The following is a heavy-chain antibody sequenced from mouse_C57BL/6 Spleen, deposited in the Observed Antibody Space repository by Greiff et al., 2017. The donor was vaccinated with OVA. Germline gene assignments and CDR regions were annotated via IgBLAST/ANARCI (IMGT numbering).Heavy chain of an antibody. CDR3: ARDYGSSYGWYFDV. V-gene: IGHV14-3*01. Sequence: EVQGVESVAELVRPGASVKLSCTASGFNIKNTYMHWVKQRPEQGLEWIGRIDPANGNTKYAPKFQGKATITADTSSNTAYLQLSSLTSEDTAIYYGARDYGSSYGWYFDVWGTGTTVTVSS. D-gene: IGHD1-1*01. CDR1: GFNIKNTY. J-gene: IGHJ1*03. CDR2: IDPANGNT.